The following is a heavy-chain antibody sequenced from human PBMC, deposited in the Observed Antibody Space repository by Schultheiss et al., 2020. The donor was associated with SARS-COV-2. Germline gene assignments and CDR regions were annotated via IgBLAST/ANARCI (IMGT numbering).Heavy chain of an antibody. CDR1: GGSISSSSYY. CDR2: IYYSGST. D-gene: IGHD6-13*01. V-gene: IGHV4-61*05. J-gene: IGHJ3*02. Sequence: SETLSLTCTVSGGSISSSSYYWSWIRQPPGKGLEWIGYIYYSGSTNYNPSLKSRVTISVDTSKNQFSLKLSSVTAADTAVYYCARVSQQQLVWAFDIWGQGTMVTVSS. CDR3: ARVSQQQLVWAFDI.